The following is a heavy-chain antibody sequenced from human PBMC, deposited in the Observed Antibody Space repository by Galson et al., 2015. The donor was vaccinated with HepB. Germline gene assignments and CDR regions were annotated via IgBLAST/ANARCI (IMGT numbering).Heavy chain of an antibody. V-gene: IGHV1-69*13. Sequence: SVKVSCKASGGTFSRYAISWVRQAPGQGLEWMGGITPMVGRAEYAQKFQGRVTITADESTNTAYMELTSLRSEDTAMYYCAREGIAAVTKPVDYWGQGTLVIVSS. D-gene: IGHD6-13*01. CDR1: GGTFSRYA. CDR2: ITPMVGRA. CDR3: AREGIAAVTKPVDY. J-gene: IGHJ4*02.